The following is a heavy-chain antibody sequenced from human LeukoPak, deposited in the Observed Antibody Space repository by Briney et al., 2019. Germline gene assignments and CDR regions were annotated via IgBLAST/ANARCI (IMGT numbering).Heavy chain of an antibody. CDR3: ARGIRYDFWSGYYENYYYYMDV. CDR2: ISAYNGKT. Sequence: GASVKVSFKGSGYTFTSYGISWVRQAPGQGLERMGWISAYNGKTNYAQKHKGRVTMTTDTSTSRAYMELRSMRSDDTAVYYRARGIRYDFWSGYYENYYYYMDVWGKGTTVTVSS. D-gene: IGHD3-3*01. V-gene: IGHV1-18*01. CDR1: GYTFTSYG. J-gene: IGHJ6*03.